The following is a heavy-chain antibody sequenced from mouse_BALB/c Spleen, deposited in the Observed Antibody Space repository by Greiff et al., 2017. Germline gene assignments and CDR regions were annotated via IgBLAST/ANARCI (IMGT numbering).Heavy chain of an antibody. D-gene: IGHD2-1*01. CDR2: ISSGGGST. CDR1: GFAFSSYD. Sequence: EVKLVESGGGLVKPGGSLKLSCAASGFAFSSYDMSWVRQTPEKRVEWVAYISSGGGSTYYPDTVKGRFTISRDNAKNTLYLQMSSLKSEDTAMYYCARDYYGNFFDYWGQGTTLTVSS. V-gene: IGHV5-12-1*01. CDR3: ARDYYGNFFDY. J-gene: IGHJ2*01.